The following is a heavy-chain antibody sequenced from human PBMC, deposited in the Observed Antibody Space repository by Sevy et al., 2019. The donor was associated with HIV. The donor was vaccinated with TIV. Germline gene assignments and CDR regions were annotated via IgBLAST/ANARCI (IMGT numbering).Heavy chain of an antibody. D-gene: IGHD5-12*01. CDR2: INPNDGGT. V-gene: IGHV1-46*01. Sequence: ASVKVSCEASGYTFTKYYMHWVRQAPGQGLEWMGIINPNDGGTTYAQKFQGRVTMTRDTSTTTVYMELTSLRSEATAVYSCAGGSSGSKPFDYWGQGTLVTVSS. J-gene: IGHJ4*02. CDR3: AGGSSGSKPFDY. CDR1: GYTFTKYY.